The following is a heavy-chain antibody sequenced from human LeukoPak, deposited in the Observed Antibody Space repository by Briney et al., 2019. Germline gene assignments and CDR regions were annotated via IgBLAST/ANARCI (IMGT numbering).Heavy chain of an antibody. CDR2: IYSGGST. D-gene: IGHD3-10*01. J-gene: IGHJ4*02. V-gene: IGHV3-66*01. Sequence: GGSLRLSCAASGFTVSTNYMSWVRQAPGKGLEWVSVIYSGGSTYYADSVKGRFTISRDNSKKTLYLQMNSLRAEDTAVYYCARWFFKQKGLDYWGQGTLVTVSS. CDR3: ARWFFKQKGLDY. CDR1: GFTVSTNY.